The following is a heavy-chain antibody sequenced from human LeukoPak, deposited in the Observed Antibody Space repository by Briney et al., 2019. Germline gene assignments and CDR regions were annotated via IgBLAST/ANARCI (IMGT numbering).Heavy chain of an antibody. CDR1: GYTFTSYG. CDR2: ISAYNGNT. V-gene: IGHV1-18*01. Sequence: ASVKVSCKASGYTFTSYGISWVRQAPGQGLEWMGWISAYNGNTNYAQKLQGRVTMTTDTSTSTAYMELRSLRSDDTAVYYCARELTEYYGSGSYYKGGLDYWGQGTLVTVSS. J-gene: IGHJ4*02. CDR3: ARELTEYYGSGSYYKGGLDY. D-gene: IGHD3-10*01.